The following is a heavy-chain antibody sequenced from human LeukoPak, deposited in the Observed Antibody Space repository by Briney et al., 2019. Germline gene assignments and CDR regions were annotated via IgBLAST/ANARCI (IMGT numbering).Heavy chain of an antibody. CDR3: ARRNYGHDMRDAFDI. V-gene: IGHV3-73*01. CDR2: IRSKANSYAT. D-gene: IGHD3-10*01. J-gene: IGHJ3*02. CDR1: GFTFSGSA. Sequence: GGSLRLSCAASGFTFSGSAMHWVRQASGKGLEWVGRIRSKANSYATAYAASVKGRFTISRDDSKNTAYLQMNSLRAEDTAVYYCARRNYGHDMRDAFDIWGQGTMVTVSS.